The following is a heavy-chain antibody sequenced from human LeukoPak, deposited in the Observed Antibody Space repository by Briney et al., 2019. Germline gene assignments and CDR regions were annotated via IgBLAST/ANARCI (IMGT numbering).Heavy chain of an antibody. V-gene: IGHV3-11*01. Sequence: GGSLRLSCAASGFTFSDYYMSGIRQAPGKGLEWVSYISSSGSTIYYADSVKGRFTISRDNAKNSLYLQMNSLRAEDTAVYYCARTPGDYDILTYYYYYYGMDVWGQGTTVTVSS. J-gene: IGHJ6*02. CDR3: ARTPGDYDILTYYYYYYGMDV. CDR1: GFTFSDYY. CDR2: ISSSGSTI. D-gene: IGHD3-9*01.